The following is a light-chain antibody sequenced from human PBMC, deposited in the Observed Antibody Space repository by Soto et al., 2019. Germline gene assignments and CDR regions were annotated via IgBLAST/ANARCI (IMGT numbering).Light chain of an antibody. J-gene: IGKJ2*01. CDR2: DAS. Sequence: DIQMTQSPSSLSASVGDRVTITCQAGQDISSYLSWYQQKPGKAPKLLIYDASNLERGVSSRFSGTRSGTDFTFTISSLQPEDIATYYCQQYGNAPFTFGQGTKLEIK. V-gene: IGKV1-33*01. CDR1: QDISSY. CDR3: QQYGNAPFT.